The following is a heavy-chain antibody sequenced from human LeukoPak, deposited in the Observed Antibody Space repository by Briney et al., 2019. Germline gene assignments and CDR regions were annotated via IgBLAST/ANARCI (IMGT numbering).Heavy chain of an antibody. D-gene: IGHD6-13*01. V-gene: IGHV4-34*01. CDR3: ARRALLDSSSWRTLDY. CDR1: NASFGPYY. Sequence: SETLSLTCDVYNASFGPYYWSWLRQSPGKGLEYIGEVNYRGDGNYNPSLNSRASISIDTSKKQFSLRLTSVTAADTAVYYCARRALLDSSSWRTLDYWGQGTLVTVSS. J-gene: IGHJ4*02. CDR2: VNYRGDG.